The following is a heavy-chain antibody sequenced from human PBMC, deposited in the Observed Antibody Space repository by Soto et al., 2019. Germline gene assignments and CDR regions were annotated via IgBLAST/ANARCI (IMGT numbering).Heavy chain of an antibody. J-gene: IGHJ4*02. CDR1: GFTFSSYA. CDR3: GCDLGGAIDY. Sequence: QVQLVESGGGVVQPGRSLRLSCAASGFTFSSYAMHWVRQAPGKGLEWVAVISYDGYNKYYADSVKGRFTITRDNSKNTLYLQMKSMRAEETVVYYSGCDLGGAIDYWGQGSLLTVSS. D-gene: IGHD2-2*02. CDR2: ISYDGYNK. V-gene: IGHV3-30-3*01.